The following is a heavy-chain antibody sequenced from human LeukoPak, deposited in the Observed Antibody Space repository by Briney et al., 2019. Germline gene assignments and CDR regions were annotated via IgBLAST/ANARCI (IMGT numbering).Heavy chain of an antibody. CDR1: GFTFSSYA. CDR2: ISGSGGST. Sequence: GGSLRLSCAASGFTFSSYAMSWVRQAPRKGLECVSAISGSGGSTYYADSVKGRFTISRDNSENTLYQQMNSLRAEDTAVYYCAKGKDSSGWYVSFNWFDPWGQGTLVTVSS. J-gene: IGHJ5*02. CDR3: AKGKDSSGWYVSFNWFDP. V-gene: IGHV3-23*01. D-gene: IGHD6-19*01.